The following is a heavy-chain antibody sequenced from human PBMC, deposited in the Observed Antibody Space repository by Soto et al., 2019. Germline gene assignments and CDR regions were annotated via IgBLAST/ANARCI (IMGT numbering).Heavy chain of an antibody. V-gene: IGHV4-59*01. CDR2: IHYTGNT. D-gene: IGHD5-12*01. Sequence: SETLSLTCTVSGGSLTGYYWIWLRQPPGKGLEWIGLIHYTGNTNYNPSLKSRVTISIDTSKNQFSLRLRSATAADTAVYYCARETGASGLPFDFWGQGALVTVSS. J-gene: IGHJ4*02. CDR3: ARETGASGLPFDF. CDR1: GGSLTGYY.